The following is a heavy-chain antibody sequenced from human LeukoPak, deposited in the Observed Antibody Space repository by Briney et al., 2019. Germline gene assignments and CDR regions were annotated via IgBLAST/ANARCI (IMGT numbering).Heavy chain of an antibody. CDR2: ISGRGGTV. CDR1: GFTFNSYE. Sequence: PGGSLRLSCAASGFTFNSYEMNWVRQAPGKGLEWVSYISGRGGTVYYADSVKGRFTISRDNAKNSLYLQMNSLRAEDTAVYYCARDLYYMDVXGKGTTVXVS. J-gene: IGHJ6*03. CDR3: ARDLYYMDV. V-gene: IGHV3-48*03.